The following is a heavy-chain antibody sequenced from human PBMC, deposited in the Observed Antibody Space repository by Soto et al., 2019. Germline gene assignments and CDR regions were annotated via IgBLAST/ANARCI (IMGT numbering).Heavy chain of an antibody. J-gene: IGHJ4*02. CDR1: GGSISGGGFS. CDR2: ILHTGGT. D-gene: IGHD3-10*01. V-gene: IGHV4-30-2*01. CDR3: ARLQFGEGFDY. Sequence: PSETLSLTCAVSGGSISGGGFSWSWIRQPPGKGLEWIGYILHTGGTQYNPSLKSRVSMSVDKSKNHFSLHLTSVTAAATADYSCARLQFGEGFDYWGQGALVTVSS.